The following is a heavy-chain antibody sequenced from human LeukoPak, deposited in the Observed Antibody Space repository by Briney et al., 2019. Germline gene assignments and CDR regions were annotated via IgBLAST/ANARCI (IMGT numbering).Heavy chain of an antibody. CDR2: INPSGGST. V-gene: IGHV1-46*01. CDR1: GHTFTSYY. CDR3: ARDPYYYDSSGYYYGLFDY. J-gene: IGHJ4*02. D-gene: IGHD3-22*01. Sequence: GASVKASCKASGHTFTSYYMHWVRQAPGQGLEWMGIINPSGGSTSYAQKFQGRVTMTRDTSTSTVYMELSSLRSEDTAVYYCARDPYYYDSSGYYYGLFDYWGQGTLVTVSS.